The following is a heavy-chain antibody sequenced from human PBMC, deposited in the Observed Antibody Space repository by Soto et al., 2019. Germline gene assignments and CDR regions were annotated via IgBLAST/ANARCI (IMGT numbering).Heavy chain of an antibody. D-gene: IGHD1-26*01. Sequence: QVQLQESGPGLVKPSETLSLTCTVSGDSISTYYWSWIRQPPGKGLEWIGYIYYSGSTNYTPSLMRRVTISVDTSKPHSSLKLSSVTAADTAVYYCARFKLGSPYCMDVWGQGTTVTVFS. J-gene: IGHJ6*02. CDR2: IYYSGST. CDR3: ARFKLGSPYCMDV. V-gene: IGHV4-59*01. CDR1: GDSISTYY.